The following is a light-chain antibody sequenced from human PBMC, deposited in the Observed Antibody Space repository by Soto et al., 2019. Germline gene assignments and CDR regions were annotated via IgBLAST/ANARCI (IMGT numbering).Light chain of an antibody. CDR1: YSDVGGSNY. V-gene: IGLV2-8*01. CDR3: SSNVVGTNLKI. Sequence: QSVLTQPPSASGSPGQSVTISCTGTYSDVGGSNYVSWYHQHPGKAPKLVIYEVIQRPSGVPDRFSGSRSGNTASLTVSRLQAEDEADYYCSSNVVGTNLKIFGGGTKLTVL. CDR2: EVI. J-gene: IGLJ2*01.